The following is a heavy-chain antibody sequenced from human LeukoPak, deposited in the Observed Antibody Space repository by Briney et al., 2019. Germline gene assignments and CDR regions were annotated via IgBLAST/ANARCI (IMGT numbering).Heavy chain of an antibody. D-gene: IGHD6-19*01. V-gene: IGHV4-31*03. Sequence: PSETLSLTCTAAGGSISIGGYSWGWIRQHPGKRLEWIGYIYYSGNTYYNPSLKSRVTISVDTSKNQFSLKLSSVTAADTAVYYCARGIGSGWFNWGQGTLVTVSS. CDR1: GGSISIGGYS. CDR2: IYYSGNT. CDR3: ARGIGSGWFN. J-gene: IGHJ4*02.